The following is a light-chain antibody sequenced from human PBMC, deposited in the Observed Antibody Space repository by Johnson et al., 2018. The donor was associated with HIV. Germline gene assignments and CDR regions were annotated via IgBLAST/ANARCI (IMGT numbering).Light chain of an antibody. V-gene: IGLV1-51*02. Sequence: QSVLTQSPSVSAAPGQKVTISCSGSSSNIGNNYVSWYQQLPGTATKLLIYENNKRPSGIPDRFSGSKSGTSATLGITGLQTGDEADYYCGTWDNSLSTGGVFGTVTKVTVL. J-gene: IGLJ1*01. CDR2: ENN. CDR1: SSNIGNNY. CDR3: GTWDNSLSTGGV.